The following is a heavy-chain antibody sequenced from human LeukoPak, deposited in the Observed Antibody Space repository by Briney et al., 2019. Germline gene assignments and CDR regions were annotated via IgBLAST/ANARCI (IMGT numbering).Heavy chain of an antibody. D-gene: IGHD1-1*01. CDR2: IHAGTGNT. CDR1: GYTFTSYA. CDR3: ARDITIGTTRFDP. Sequence: ASVKVSCKASGYTFTSYAMHWVRQAPGQRLEWMGWIHAGTGNTKYSQKFQGRVTITRDTSANTVYMELSRLRPEDTAVYYCARDITIGTTRFDPWGQGTLVTVSP. V-gene: IGHV1-3*01. J-gene: IGHJ5*02.